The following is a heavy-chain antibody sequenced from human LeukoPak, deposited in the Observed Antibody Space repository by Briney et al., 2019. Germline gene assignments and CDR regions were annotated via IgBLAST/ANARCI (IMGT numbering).Heavy chain of an antibody. V-gene: IGHV4-34*01. CDR1: GGSFSGYY. J-gene: IGHJ4*02. CDR3: ARGLKKDFDY. Sequence: PSETLSLTCAVYGGSFSGYYWSWIRQPPGKGLEWIGENNHSGSTNYNPSLKSRVTISVDTSKNQFSLKLSSVTAADTAVYYCARGLKKDFDYWGQGTLVTVSS. CDR2: NNHSGST.